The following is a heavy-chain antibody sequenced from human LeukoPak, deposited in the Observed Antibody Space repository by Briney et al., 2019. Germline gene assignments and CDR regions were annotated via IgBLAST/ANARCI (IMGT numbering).Heavy chain of an antibody. Sequence: ASVKVSCKASGYTFTSYGISWVRQAPGQGLEWMGIINPSGDLTSYAQKFQGRFTMTRDTSTSTVYMELSSLRSEDTAVYYCARGRDMIVVDKDAFDIWGQGTMVTVSS. CDR3: ARGRDMIVVDKDAFDI. CDR1: GYTFTSYG. J-gene: IGHJ3*02. CDR2: INPSGDLT. V-gene: IGHV1-46*01. D-gene: IGHD3-22*01.